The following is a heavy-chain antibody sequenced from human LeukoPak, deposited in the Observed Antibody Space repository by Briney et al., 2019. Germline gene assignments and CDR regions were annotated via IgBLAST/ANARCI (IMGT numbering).Heavy chain of an antibody. CDR3: ARGFDGIAVAGTRFDP. CDR2: MNPNSGNT. V-gene: IGHV1-8*01. D-gene: IGHD6-19*01. J-gene: IGHJ5*02. CDR1: GYTFTSYD. Sequence: ASVKVSCKASGYTFTSYDINWVRRATGQGLEWMGWMNPNSGNTGYAQKFQGRVTMTRNTSISTVYMELSSLRSEDTAVYYCARGFDGIAVAGTRFDPWGQGTLVTVSS.